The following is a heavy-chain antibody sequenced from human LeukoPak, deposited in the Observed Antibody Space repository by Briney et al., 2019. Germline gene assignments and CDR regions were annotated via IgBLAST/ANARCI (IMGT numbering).Heavy chain of an antibody. D-gene: IGHD3-10*01. CDR3: ARGGSWFAP. CDR1: GFTFSSYA. CDR2: IKPDGSEK. V-gene: IGHV3-7*01. J-gene: IGHJ5*02. Sequence: GGSLRLSCAASGFTFSSYAMSWVRQAPGKGLEWVANIKPDGSEKSYVDSVKGRFTISRDNAKNSLYLQMNSLRAEDTALYYCARGGSWFAPWGQGTLVTVSS.